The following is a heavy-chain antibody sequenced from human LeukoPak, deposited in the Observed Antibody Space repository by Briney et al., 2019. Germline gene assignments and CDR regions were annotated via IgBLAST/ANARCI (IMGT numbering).Heavy chain of an antibody. CDR1: GVSFSGYY. D-gene: IGHD2-2*01. J-gene: IGHJ6*02. CDR2: INHSGST. V-gene: IGHV4-34*01. Sequence: SETLTLTCAVYGVSFSGYYWSWIRQPPGKGLEWIGEINHSGSTNYNPSLKSRVTISVDTSKNQFSLKLSSVTAADTAVYYCAGPGPAVRWHYYYYGMDVWGQGTTVTVSS. CDR3: AGPGPAVRWHYYYYGMDV.